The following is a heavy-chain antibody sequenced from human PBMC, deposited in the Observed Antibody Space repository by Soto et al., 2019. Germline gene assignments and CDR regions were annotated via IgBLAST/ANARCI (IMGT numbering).Heavy chain of an antibody. CDR3: AHRWSSNNWIDP. V-gene: IGHV3-74*01. J-gene: IGHJ5*02. CDR2: INSDGATT. D-gene: IGHD1-26*01. Sequence: GGSLRLSCKAPGFTFSSYWMHWVRQAPGKGLVWVARINSDGATTHYADSVEGRFTISGDNAKNTLYLEMNSLRADDTAVYYCAHRWSSNNWIDPWGQGTMVTVSS. CDR1: GFTFSSYW.